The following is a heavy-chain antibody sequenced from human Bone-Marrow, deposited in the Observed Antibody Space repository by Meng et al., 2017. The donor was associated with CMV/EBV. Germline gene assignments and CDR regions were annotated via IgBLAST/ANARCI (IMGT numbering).Heavy chain of an antibody. J-gene: IGHJ4*02. D-gene: IGHD2-2*02. CDR2: IIPILGIA. Sequence: SVKVSCKASGGTFSSYTIRWVRQAPGQGLEWMGRIIPILGIAHYAQKFQGRVTNTADKSTSTAFMERSSLRSEYTAVYYCTRVVPSYHLLYLNSYIDYWGQGTLVTVSS. CDR3: TRVVPSYHLLYLNSYIDY. V-gene: IGHV1-69*02. CDR1: GGTFSSYT.